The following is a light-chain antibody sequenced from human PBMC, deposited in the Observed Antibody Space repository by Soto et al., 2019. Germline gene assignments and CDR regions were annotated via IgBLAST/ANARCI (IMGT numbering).Light chain of an antibody. CDR1: SRDVGAYNY. V-gene: IGLV2-14*01. J-gene: IGLJ1*01. CDR3: TSYTGTSSLYV. CDR2: DVN. Sequence: QSALTQPASVSGSPGQSITISCTGTSRDVGAYNYVSWYQQHPGKDPKLMIFDVNNRHSGDYNRFSGSKSGNTASLTISGLHADYVLDYSSTSYTGTSSLYVFVTVTKVPV.